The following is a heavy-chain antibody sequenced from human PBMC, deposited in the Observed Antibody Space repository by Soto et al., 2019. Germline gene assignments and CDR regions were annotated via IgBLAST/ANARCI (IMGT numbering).Heavy chain of an antibody. CDR3: ARDGGHYDSSGYYSYYGLDV. V-gene: IGHV3-21*01. CDR1: GFTISSYI. D-gene: IGHD3-22*01. CDR2: ISSDGNYI. J-gene: IGHJ6*02. Sequence: PGGSLRLSCAASGFTISSYIMNWVRQAPGKGLEWVSSISSDGNYIYYADSVKGRFTISRDNAKNSLYLQMNSLRAEDTAVYYCARDGGHYDSSGYYSYYGLDVWGQGPTVTVSS.